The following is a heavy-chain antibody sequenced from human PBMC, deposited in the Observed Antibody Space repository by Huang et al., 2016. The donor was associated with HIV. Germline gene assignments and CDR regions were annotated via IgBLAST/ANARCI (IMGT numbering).Heavy chain of an antibody. D-gene: IGHD2-8*01. V-gene: IGHV3-9*01. CDR1: GFAFSQYA. J-gene: IGHJ4*02. CDR2: SGGNSGDI. Sequence: EVQLVESGGGLVQPGWSLRLSCAASGFAFSQYAVHWVRQSPGKGLGWVWGSGGNSGDIAYAASVRGRFVISRDNAKKSLYLKMNGLRFEDTALYFCVIMDDYFDYWGQGVLVGVSS. CDR3: VIMDDYFDY.